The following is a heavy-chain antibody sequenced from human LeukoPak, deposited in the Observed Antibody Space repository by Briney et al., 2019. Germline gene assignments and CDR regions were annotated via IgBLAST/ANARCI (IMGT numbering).Heavy chain of an antibody. Sequence: GRSLRLSCAASGFTFSSYGMHWVRQAPGKGLEWVAVIWYDGSNKYYADSVKGRFTISRDNSKNTLYLQMSSLRAEDTAVYYCARVMVRGVRFNGMDVWGKGTTVTVSS. D-gene: IGHD3-10*01. V-gene: IGHV3-33*01. CDR2: IWYDGSNK. J-gene: IGHJ6*04. CDR1: GFTFSSYG. CDR3: ARVMVRGVRFNGMDV.